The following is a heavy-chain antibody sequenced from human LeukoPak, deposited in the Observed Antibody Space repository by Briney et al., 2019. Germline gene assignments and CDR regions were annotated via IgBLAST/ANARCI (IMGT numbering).Heavy chain of an antibody. CDR2: IYYSGST. D-gene: IGHD3-16*01. CDR3: ARGGPYYFDY. J-gene: IGHJ4*02. CDR1: GDSVSSYY. V-gene: IGHV4-59*02. Sequence: SETLSLTCTVSGDSVSSYYWSWIRQPPGKGLECIGYIYYSGSTNYNPSLKSRVTISVGTSKNQFSLRLTSVTAADTAVYYCARGGPYYFDYWGQGTLVTVSS.